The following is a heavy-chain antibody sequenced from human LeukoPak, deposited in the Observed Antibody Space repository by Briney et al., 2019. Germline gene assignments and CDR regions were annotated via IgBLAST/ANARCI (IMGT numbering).Heavy chain of an antibody. D-gene: IGHD5-18*01. CDR1: GGTFSSYA. V-gene: IGHV1-69*05. J-gene: IGHJ4*02. CDR3: ARAYRGYSYGYPDY. Sequence: SVKVSCKASGGTFSSYAISWVRQAPGQGLEWMGRIIPIFGTANYAQKFQGRVTITTDGSTSTAYMELSSLRSEDTAVYYCARAYRGYSYGYPDYWGQGTLVTVSS. CDR2: IIPIFGTA.